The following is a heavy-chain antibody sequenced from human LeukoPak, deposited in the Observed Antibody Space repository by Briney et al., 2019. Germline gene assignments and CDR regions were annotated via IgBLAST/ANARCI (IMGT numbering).Heavy chain of an antibody. D-gene: IGHD3-3*01. J-gene: IGHJ3*02. CDR2: IKQDGSEK. CDR1: GFTFSRYG. V-gene: IGHV3-7*01. Sequence: PGGSLRLSCAASGFTFSRYGMHWVRQAPGKGLEWVANIKQDGSEKYYVDSVKGRFTISRDNAKNSLYLQMNSLRAEDTAVYYCARETAGVGAAAFDIWGQGTMVTVSS. CDR3: ARETAGVGAAAFDI.